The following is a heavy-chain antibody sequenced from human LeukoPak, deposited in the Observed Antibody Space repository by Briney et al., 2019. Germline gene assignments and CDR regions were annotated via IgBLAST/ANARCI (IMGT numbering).Heavy chain of an antibody. CDR3: ARVTMIVVVPPNDAFDI. CDR2: ISAYNGNT. J-gene: IGHJ3*02. D-gene: IGHD3-22*01. CDR1: GYTFTGYY. Sequence: ASVKVSCKASGYTFTGYYMHWVRQAPGQGLEWMGWISAYNGNTNYAQKLQGRVTMTTDTSTSTAYMELRSLRSDDTAVYYCARVTMIVVVPPNDAFDIWGQGTMVTVSS. V-gene: IGHV1-18*04.